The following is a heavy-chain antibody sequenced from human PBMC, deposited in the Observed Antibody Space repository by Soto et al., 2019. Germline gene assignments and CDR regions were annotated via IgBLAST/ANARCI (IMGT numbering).Heavy chain of an antibody. Sequence: EVQLVESGGGLVQPGGSLRLSCEASGFTFSNYWMHWVRQAPGKGLVXXXXXXGDGSSTRNADSVKGRFTISRDNAKNTLYLQMNSLGAEDTAVYYCVRQRFHGGYYYYYMDVWGKGTTVTVSS. CDR1: GFTFSNYW. CDR3: VRQRFHGGYYYYYMDV. V-gene: IGHV3-74*01. J-gene: IGHJ6*03. D-gene: IGHD3-16*01. CDR2: XXGDGSST.